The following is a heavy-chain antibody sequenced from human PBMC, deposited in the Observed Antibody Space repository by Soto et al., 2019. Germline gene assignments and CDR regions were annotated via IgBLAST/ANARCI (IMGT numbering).Heavy chain of an antibody. V-gene: IGHV4-61*01. CDR3: ARGLRGSGSYYRGGYNWFDP. CDR2: IYYSGST. J-gene: IGHJ5*02. CDR1: GGSVSTTSSY. D-gene: IGHD3-10*01. Sequence: SETLSLTCTVSGGSVSTTSSYWSWIRQPPGKGLEWIGYIYYSGSTYYNPSLKSRVTISVDTSKNQFSLKLSSVTAADTAVYYCARGLRGSGSYYRGGYNWFDPWGQGTLVTVSS.